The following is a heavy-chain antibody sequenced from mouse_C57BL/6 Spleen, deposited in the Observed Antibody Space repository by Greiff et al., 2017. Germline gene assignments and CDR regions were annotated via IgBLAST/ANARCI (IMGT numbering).Heavy chain of an antibody. CDR1: GFTFSDYY. V-gene: IGHV5-16*01. D-gene: IGHD2-1*01. CDR2: INYDGSST. J-gene: IGHJ4*01. CDR3: ARERCYYGNYDAMDY. Sequence: EVKVVESEGGLVQPGSSMKLSCTASGFTFSDYYMAWVRQVPEKGLEWVANINYDGSSTYYLDSLKSRFIISRDNAKNILYLQMSSLQSEDTATYYCARERCYYGNYDAMDYWGQGTSVTVSS.